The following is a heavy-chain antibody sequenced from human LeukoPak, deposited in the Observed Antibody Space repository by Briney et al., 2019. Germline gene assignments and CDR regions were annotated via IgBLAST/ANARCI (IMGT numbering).Heavy chain of an antibody. D-gene: IGHD3-10*01. V-gene: IGHV4-59*01. J-gene: IGHJ4*02. Sequence: SETLSLTCTVSGGSISSYYWSWIRQPPGKGLEWIGYIYYSGSTNYNPSLKSRVTISVDTSKSQFSLKLSSVTAADTAVYYCAREVRGVNFDYWGQGTLVTVSS. CDR3: AREVRGVNFDY. CDR2: IYYSGST. CDR1: GGSISSYY.